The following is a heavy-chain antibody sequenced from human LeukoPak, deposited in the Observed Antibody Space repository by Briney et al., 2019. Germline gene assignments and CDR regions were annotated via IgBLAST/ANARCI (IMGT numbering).Heavy chain of an antibody. CDR1: GFTFDDYA. J-gene: IGHJ6*04. CDR2: ISWNSGSI. D-gene: IGHD6-13*01. CDR3: AKGTFPGIAAPMDV. Sequence: GGSLRLSCAASGFTFDDYAMHWVRQAPGKGLEWVSGISWNSGSIGYADSVKGRFTISSDNAKNSLYLQMNSLRAEDMALYYCAKGTFPGIAAPMDVWGKGTTVTVSS. V-gene: IGHV3-9*03.